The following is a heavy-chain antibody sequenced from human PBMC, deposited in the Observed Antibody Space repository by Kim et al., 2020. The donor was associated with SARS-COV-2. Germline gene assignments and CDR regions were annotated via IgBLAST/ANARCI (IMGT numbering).Heavy chain of an antibody. CDR2: ISGSDGST. Sequence: GGSLRLSCAASGFTFSAYAMTWVRQAPGKGLEWVSGISGSDGSTFYADSVKGRFIISRDNSKNTLHLQMNSLRAEDTAVYYCARHFGSSGSEFHHWALG. CDR1: GFTFSAYA. CDR3: ARHFGSSGSEFHH. J-gene: IGHJ1*01. D-gene: IGHD3-22*01. V-gene: IGHV3-23*01.